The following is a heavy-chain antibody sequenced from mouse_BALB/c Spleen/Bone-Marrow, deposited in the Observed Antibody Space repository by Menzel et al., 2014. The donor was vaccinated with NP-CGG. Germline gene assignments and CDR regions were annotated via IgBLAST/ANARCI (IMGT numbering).Heavy chain of an antibody. V-gene: IGHV5-9-2*01. CDR2: ISVGGSYS. D-gene: IGHD2-1*01. CDR3: ARRGYGNHGYHAMDY. J-gene: IGHJ4*01. Sequence: EVKVVESGGGLVKPGGSLKLSCAATGFTFNRYVMSWVRQTPEKRLEWVASISVGGSYSYYPDSVKGRFTISRDNAKNSLYLQMSSLRSEDTAMFYCARRGYGNHGYHAMDYWGQGTSVTVSS. CDR1: GFTFNRYV.